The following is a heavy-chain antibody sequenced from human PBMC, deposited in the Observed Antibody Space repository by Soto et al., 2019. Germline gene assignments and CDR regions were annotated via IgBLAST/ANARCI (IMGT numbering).Heavy chain of an antibody. D-gene: IGHD5-12*01. CDR2: IFSSGST. Sequence: SETLSLTCTVSGGSINTFYWSWVRQPAGKGLEWIGRIFSSGSTSFNPSLESRVAMSVDTSKNHFSLNLGSVTAADMAVYYCAREGSYSAYNFAHGIQLWSFDFWGQGALVTVSS. CDR3: AREGSYSAYNFAHGIQLWSFDF. J-gene: IGHJ4*02. CDR1: GGSINTFY. V-gene: IGHV4-4*07.